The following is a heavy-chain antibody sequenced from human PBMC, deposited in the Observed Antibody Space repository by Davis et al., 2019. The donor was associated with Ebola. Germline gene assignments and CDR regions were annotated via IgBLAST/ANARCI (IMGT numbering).Heavy chain of an antibody. CDR1: GYTFTSYG. Sequence: AASVKVSCKASGYTFTSYGISWVRQAPGQGLEWMGWISAYNGNTNYAQKFQSRVTMTTDTSTSTAYMELRSLTSDDTAVYYCARGTTVTTSPFYCYFDLWGRGTLVTVSS. J-gene: IGHJ2*01. D-gene: IGHD4-17*01. CDR2: ISAYNGNT. V-gene: IGHV1-18*01. CDR3: ARGTTVTTSPFYCYFDL.